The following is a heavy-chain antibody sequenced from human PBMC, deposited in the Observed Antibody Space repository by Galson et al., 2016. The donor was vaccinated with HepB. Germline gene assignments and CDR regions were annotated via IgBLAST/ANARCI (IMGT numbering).Heavy chain of an antibody. D-gene: IGHD3-22*01. Sequence: SLRLSCAASAFVNHILAWVRQAPGRGLEWVSTISGVDGSTYHAASVKGRFTISSDKSKSTVYLQMNSLRAEDTAVYYCAREGHSSGFCGDFDSWGRGTLVTVSS. CDR3: AREGHSSGFCGDFDS. CDR2: ISGVDGST. V-gene: IGHV3-23*01. CDR1: AFVNHI. J-gene: IGHJ4*02.